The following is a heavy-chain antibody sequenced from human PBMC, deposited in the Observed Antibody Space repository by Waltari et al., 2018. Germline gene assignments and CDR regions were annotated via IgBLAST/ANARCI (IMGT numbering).Heavy chain of an antibody. CDR3: ARDLVATPP. CDR2: IQQNGSEK. J-gene: IGHJ5*02. D-gene: IGHD2-21*02. Sequence: EVQLVESGGDLVQPGGSLRLSCAPSGFPFSRSWMTWVRQAPGKGLEWVGNIQQNGSEKWYADSVRGRFTISRDNAMNSLYLQMNSLRVEDTAVYYCARDLVATPPWGQGTLVTVSS. V-gene: IGHV3-7*01. CDR1: GFPFSRSW.